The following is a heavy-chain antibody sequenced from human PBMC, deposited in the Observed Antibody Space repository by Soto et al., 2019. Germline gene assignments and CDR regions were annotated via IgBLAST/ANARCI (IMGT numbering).Heavy chain of an antibody. J-gene: IGHJ4*02. V-gene: IGHV3-21*06. CDR1: GFAFSSYS. D-gene: IGHD6-19*01. CDR2: ITIRSSYI. Sequence: EVQLVESGGGLVKPGGSLRLSCAASGFAFSSYSMNWVRQAPGKGLEWVAFITIRSSYIYYADSVRGRFTISSDNAKNSLYLQMDGLIAEDTAVYYCARDDGWLVLDYWGQGTLVTVSS. CDR3: ARDDGWLVLDY.